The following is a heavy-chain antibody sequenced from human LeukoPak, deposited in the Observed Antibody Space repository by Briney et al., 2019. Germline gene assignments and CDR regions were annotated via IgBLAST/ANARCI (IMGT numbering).Heavy chain of an antibody. CDR1: GYTLTELS. CDR3: AKEQGRWLQESAFDI. Sequence: ASVKVSCKVSGYTLTELSMHWVRQAPGKGLEWVSAISGSGGSTYYADSVKGRFTISRDNSKNTLYLQMNSLRAEDTAVYYCAKEQGRWLQESAFDIWGQGTMVTVSS. V-gene: IGHV3-23*01. J-gene: IGHJ3*02. D-gene: IGHD5-24*01. CDR2: ISGSGGST.